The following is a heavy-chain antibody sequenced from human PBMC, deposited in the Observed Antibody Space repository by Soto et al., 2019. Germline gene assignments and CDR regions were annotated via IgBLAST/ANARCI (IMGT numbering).Heavy chain of an antibody. D-gene: IGHD3-16*01. CDR3: PISQDTGGTTTFIY. CDR1: GFTFDDNA. Sequence: GGSLRLSCAVSGFTFDDNAMHWVRQAPEKGLEWLSVITRKSHIRYADSVNGHFTISRDNADISPSLQMISLTAQHTALYYCPISQDTGGTTTFIYWGQGTPVTVSS. J-gene: IGHJ4*02. V-gene: IGHV3-9*01. CDR2: ITRKSHI.